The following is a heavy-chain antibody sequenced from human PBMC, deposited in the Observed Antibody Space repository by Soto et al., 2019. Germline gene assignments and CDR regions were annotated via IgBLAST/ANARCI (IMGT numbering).Heavy chain of an antibody. J-gene: IGHJ4*02. D-gene: IGHD6-19*01. CDR2: IYSGGNV. V-gene: IGHV3-53*01. CDR1: GFTVSSNS. CDR3: ARPLTPVGGTPLHN. Sequence: EVQLVESGGGLSQPGGSLRLSCAASGFTVSSNSFTWVRQAPGKGLEWVSVIYSGGNVYYADSVKGRFTISRDNSKNTVYLQMTSLRAEDTAVYYCARPLTPVGGTPLHNWGQGALVTVSS.